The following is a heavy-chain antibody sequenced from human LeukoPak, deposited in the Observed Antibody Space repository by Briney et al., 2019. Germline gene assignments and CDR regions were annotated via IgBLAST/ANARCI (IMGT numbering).Heavy chain of an antibody. D-gene: IGHD1-26*01. Sequence: SETLSLPCTLSGPSVRSASYWTWVRQPPGKGVEGIAHIYNGVNTNYNPSLKSRVTISVDTSKIQFSLRLNSVTAADTAVCYCARSRSFNSGAFDPWGQGSLVTVSS. J-gene: IGHJ5*02. CDR3: ARSRSFNSGAFDP. CDR2: IYNGVNT. V-gene: IGHV4-61*01. CDR1: GPSVRSASY.